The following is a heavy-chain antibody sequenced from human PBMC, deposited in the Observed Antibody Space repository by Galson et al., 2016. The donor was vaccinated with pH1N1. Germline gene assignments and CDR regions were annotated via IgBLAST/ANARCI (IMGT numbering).Heavy chain of an antibody. CDR2: IIPIFGTP. CDR1: GGTFYKFS. J-gene: IGHJ6*02. D-gene: IGHD3-16*01. Sequence: SVKVSCKASGGTFYKFSFTWVRQAPGQGLEWMGGIIPIFGTPTYAQRFRDRLTISADESTNTAYMELDRLTSEDTAIFYCAGTDLRQGELTYDFSYDMDVWGQGTTVTVSS. CDR3: AGTDLRQGELTYDFSYDMDV. V-gene: IGHV1-69*13.